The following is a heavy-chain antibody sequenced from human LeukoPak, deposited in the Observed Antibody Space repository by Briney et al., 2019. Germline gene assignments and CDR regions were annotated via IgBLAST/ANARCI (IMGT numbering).Heavy chain of an antibody. CDR3: AKGAEEGVVITSVYYYYMDV. Sequence: GRSLRLSCAASGFTFDDYAMHWVRQAPGKGLEWVSGISWNSGSIGYADSVKGRFTISRDNAKNSLYLQMNSLRVEDTALYYCAKGAEEGVVITSVYYYYMDVWGKGTTVTISS. V-gene: IGHV3-9*01. CDR2: ISWNSGSI. D-gene: IGHD3-22*01. J-gene: IGHJ6*03. CDR1: GFTFDDYA.